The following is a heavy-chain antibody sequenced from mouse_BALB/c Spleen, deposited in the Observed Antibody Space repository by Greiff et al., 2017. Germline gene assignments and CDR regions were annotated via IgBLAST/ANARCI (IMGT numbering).Heavy chain of an antibody. Sequence: DVKLVESGGGLVKPGGSLKLSCAASGFAFSSYDMSWVRQTPEKRLEWVAYISSGGGSTYYPDTVKGRFTISRDNAKNTLYLQMSSLKSEDTAMYYCARGYYYGSSYVWFAYWGQGTLVTVSA. J-gene: IGHJ3*01. CDR2: ISSGGGST. CDR3: ARGYYYGSSYVWFAY. CDR1: GFAFSSYD. D-gene: IGHD1-1*01. V-gene: IGHV5-12-1*01.